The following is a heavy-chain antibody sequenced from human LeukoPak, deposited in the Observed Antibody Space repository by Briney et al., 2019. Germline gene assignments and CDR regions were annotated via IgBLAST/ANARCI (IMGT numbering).Heavy chain of an antibody. D-gene: IGHD3-3*01. Sequence: SETLSLTCIVSGGSISSYYWSWIRQPPGKGLEWIGYIYYSGSTNYNPSLKSRVTISVDTSKNQFSLKLSSVTAADTAVYYCARGLADYDFWSGYKYYFDYWGQGTLVTVSS. J-gene: IGHJ4*02. CDR2: IYYSGST. CDR3: ARGLADYDFWSGYKYYFDY. V-gene: IGHV4-59*01. CDR1: GGSISSYY.